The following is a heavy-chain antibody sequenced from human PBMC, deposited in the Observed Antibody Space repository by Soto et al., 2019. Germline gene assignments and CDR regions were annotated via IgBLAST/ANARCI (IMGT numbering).Heavy chain of an antibody. D-gene: IGHD5-12*01. V-gene: IGHV1-3*01. CDR2: INAGNGDT. CDR1: GITYNTYA. CDR3: ARAISGYVT. J-gene: IGHJ4*02. Sequence: QVQLVQSGAEVKKPGASVKLSCKASGITYNTYAIHWVRQAPGQGLEWMGWINAGNGDTRYSQNFQRRVTLTRYTSASTAYMDLGSLKSEDTGIYYCARAISGYVTWGQGTLVTVSS.